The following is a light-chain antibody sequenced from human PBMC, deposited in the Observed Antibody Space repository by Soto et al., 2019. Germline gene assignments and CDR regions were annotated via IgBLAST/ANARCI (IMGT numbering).Light chain of an antibody. Sequence: QSVLTQPPSVSGAPGQGVTISSTGSRSNVGAGYDVQWYQQLPGTAPKLLMYGNSNRPSGVPDRFSGSKSGTSASLAITGLQAEDEADYYCQSYDSSLTALYVFGIGTKVTVL. CDR2: GNS. V-gene: IGLV1-40*01. CDR1: RSNVGAGYD. CDR3: QSYDSSLTALYV. J-gene: IGLJ1*01.